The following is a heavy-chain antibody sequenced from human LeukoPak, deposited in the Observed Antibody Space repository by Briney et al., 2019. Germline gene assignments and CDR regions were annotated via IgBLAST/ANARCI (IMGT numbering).Heavy chain of an antibody. CDR1: GFTFKNYA. CDR3: ANPGLGYCSSTSCYNELVRWFDP. V-gene: IGHV3-23*01. D-gene: IGHD2-2*02. J-gene: IGHJ5*02. CDR2: IGAAGTT. Sequence: GGSLRLSCAASGFTFKNYAMNWVRQAPGEGLEWVSVIGAAGTTFYADSVKGRFTISRDNSKNTLYLQMNSLRAEDTAVYYCANPGLGYCSSTSCYNELVRWFDPWGQGTLVTVSS.